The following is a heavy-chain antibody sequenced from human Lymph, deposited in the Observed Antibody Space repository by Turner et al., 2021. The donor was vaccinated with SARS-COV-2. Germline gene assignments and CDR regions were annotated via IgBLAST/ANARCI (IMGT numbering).Heavy chain of an antibody. CDR1: GFTFSSYE. CDR2: ISSSGSTI. D-gene: IGHD2-21*02. J-gene: IGHJ4*02. V-gene: IGHV3-48*03. Sequence: VQLLESGGGLVQPGGSLRLSCAASGFTFSSYEMNWVRQAPGKGLEWVSYISSSGSTIYYADSVKGRFTISRDNAKNSLYLQMNSLRAEDTAIYYCAREPLVVVTAGFDYWGQGTLVTVSS. CDR3: AREPLVVVTAGFDY.